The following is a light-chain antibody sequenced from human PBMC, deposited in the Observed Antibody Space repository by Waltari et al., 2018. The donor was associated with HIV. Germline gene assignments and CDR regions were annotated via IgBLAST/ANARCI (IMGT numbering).Light chain of an antibody. CDR3: GTWDSSVSAGV. CDR1: NSNISTNY. V-gene: IGLV1-51*02. J-gene: IGLJ2*01. Sequence: QSVLTQPPSMSAAPGQQVTISCSGSNSNISTNYVSWYPQSHGKAPKLLIFENNKPTSGIPDRFSGSKFGTSATLGITGLKTGDEADYYCGTWDSSVSAGVFGGGTKLTVV. CDR2: ENN.